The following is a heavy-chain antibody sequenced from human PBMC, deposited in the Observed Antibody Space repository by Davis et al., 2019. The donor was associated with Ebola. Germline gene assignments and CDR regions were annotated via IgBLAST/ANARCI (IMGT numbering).Heavy chain of an antibody. CDR3: ARHYYGDY. CDR1: GYKFTSYW. V-gene: IGHV5-51*01. J-gene: IGHJ4*02. D-gene: IGHD3-10*01. CDR2: IYPGDSDT. Sequence: GGSLRLSCTTSGYKFTSYWIGWVRQMPGKGLEWMGIIYPGDSDTKYSPSFQGQVTISADKSISTAYLQWSSLKASDTAMYYCARHYYGDYWGQGTLVTVSS.